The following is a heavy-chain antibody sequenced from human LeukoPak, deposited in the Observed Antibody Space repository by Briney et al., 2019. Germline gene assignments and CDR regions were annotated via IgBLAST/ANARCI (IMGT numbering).Heavy chain of an antibody. CDR2: IYHSGST. D-gene: IGHD3-16*02. J-gene: IGHJ4*02. Sequence: SETLSLTCTVSGYSISSGYYWGWIRQPPGKGLAWIGSIYHSGSTYYNPSLNSRVTISVDTSKNQFSLKLSSVAAADTAVYYCARAPPKGLSDRYTFGGVIYYFDYWGQGTLVTVSS. CDR1: GYSISSGYY. V-gene: IGHV4-38-2*02. CDR3: ARAPPKGLSDRYTFGGVIYYFDY.